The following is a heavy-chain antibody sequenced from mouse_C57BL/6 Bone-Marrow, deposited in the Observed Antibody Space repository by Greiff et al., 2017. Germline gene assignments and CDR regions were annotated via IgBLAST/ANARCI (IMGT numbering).Heavy chain of an antibody. CDR1: GYTFTSYC. V-gene: IGHV1-81*01. Sequence: QVQLQQSGAELAQPGASVKLSCKASGYTFTSYCMSWVNQRTGQGLEWIGEIYPRGSNTNYNQKFKGKATLTEDKASSTAYMQLSSLTSEDSAVYFCANVGPFAYWGQGTLVTVSA. CDR2: IYPRGSNT. J-gene: IGHJ3*01. CDR3: ANVGPFAY.